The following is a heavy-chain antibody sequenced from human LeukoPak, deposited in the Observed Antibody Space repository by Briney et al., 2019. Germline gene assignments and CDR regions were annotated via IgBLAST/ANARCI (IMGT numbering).Heavy chain of an antibody. CDR2: ISSSSSTT. CDR1: GFTLSSYS. V-gene: IGHV3-48*01. J-gene: IGHJ6*04. CDR3: AELGITMIGGV. D-gene: IGHD3-10*02. Sequence: GGSLRLSCAASGFTLSSYSMNWVRQAPGKGLEWVSYISSSSSTTYYADSVKGRFTMSRDNAKKSLYLQMNSLRAEDTAVYYCAELGITMIGGVWGKGTTVTISS.